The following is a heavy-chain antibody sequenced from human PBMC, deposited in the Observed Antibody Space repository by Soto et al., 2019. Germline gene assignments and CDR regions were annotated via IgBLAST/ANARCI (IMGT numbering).Heavy chain of an antibody. CDR1: GYIFTSYR. D-gene: IGHD1-26*01. CDR2: IYPGDSDT. V-gene: IGHV5-51*01. Sequence: GECLKSSGNGSGYIFTSYRIGWVRQMPGKGLEWMGIIYPGDSDTRYSPSFQGQVTISADKSISTAYLQWSSLKASDTAMYYCARGCYSGSYLRCAFDIWGQGTMVTVSS. J-gene: IGHJ3*02. CDR3: ARGCYSGSYLRCAFDI.